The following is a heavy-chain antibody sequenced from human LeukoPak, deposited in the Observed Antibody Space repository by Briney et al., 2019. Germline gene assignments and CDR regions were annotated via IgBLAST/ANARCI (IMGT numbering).Heavy chain of an antibody. V-gene: IGHV3-23*01. J-gene: IGHJ3*02. CDR3: AKRLGGSYYGDDAFDI. CDR2: ISGSGGST. CDR1: GFTFSSYA. D-gene: IGHD1-26*01. Sequence: GGSLRLSCAASGFTFSSYAMSWVRQAPGKGLEWVSAISGSGGSTYYADSVRGRFTISRDNSKNTLYLQMNSLRAEDTAVYYCAKRLGGSYYGDDAFDIWGQGTMVTVSS.